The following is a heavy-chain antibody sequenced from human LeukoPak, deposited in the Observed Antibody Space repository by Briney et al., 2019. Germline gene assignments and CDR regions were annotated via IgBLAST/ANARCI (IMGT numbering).Heavy chain of an antibody. Sequence: GGSLRLSCAASGFTFSNAWMSWVRQAPGKGLEWVGRIKSKTDGGTTDYAAPVKGRFTISRDDSKNTLYLQMNSLKTEDTAVYYCTTVLYYDILTGYQPGFDYWGQGTLVTVSS. J-gene: IGHJ4*02. V-gene: IGHV3-15*01. D-gene: IGHD3-9*01. CDR1: GFTFSNAW. CDR3: TTVLYYDILTGYQPGFDY. CDR2: IKSKTDGGTT.